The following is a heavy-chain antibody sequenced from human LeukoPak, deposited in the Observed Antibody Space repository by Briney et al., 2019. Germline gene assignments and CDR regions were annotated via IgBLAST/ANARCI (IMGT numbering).Heavy chain of an antibody. CDR1: GGSFSGYY. CDR2: INHSGST. D-gene: IGHD6-6*01. V-gene: IGHV4-34*01. J-gene: IGHJ3*02. Sequence: SETLSLTCAVYGGSFSGYYWSLIRQPPGKGLEWIGEINHSGSTNYNPSLKSRVTISVDTSKNQFSLKLSSVTAADTAVYYCARSSGSNAFDIWGQGTMVTVSS. CDR3: ARSSGSNAFDI.